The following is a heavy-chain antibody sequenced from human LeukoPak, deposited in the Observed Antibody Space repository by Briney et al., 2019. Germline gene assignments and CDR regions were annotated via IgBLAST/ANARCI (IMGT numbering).Heavy chain of an antibody. Sequence: ASVKVSCKASGYTFTSYYMHWVRQAPGQGLEWMGIINPSGGSTSYAQKFQGRVTLTRDTSTSTVYMELSSLSSEDTAVYYCAKGELRFKEFDYWGQGTLVTVSS. CDR1: GYTFTSYY. CDR2: INPSGGST. J-gene: IGHJ4*02. CDR3: AKGELRFKEFDY. D-gene: IGHD3-3*01. V-gene: IGHV1-46*01.